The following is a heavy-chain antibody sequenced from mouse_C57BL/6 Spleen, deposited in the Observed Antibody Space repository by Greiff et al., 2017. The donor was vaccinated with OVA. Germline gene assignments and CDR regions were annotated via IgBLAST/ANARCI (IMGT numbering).Heavy chain of an antibody. V-gene: IGHV1-4*01. CDR1: GYSFTSYT. Sequence: QVQLLQSGAELARPCASVSMSCKASGYSFTSYTMHWVQQRPGQGLEWIGYINPSRGYTKYNQKFKNKATLTADKSSSTAYMQLSSLTAEDSAVYYCERNWGWCFDVWGTGTTVTVSA. CDR2: INPSRGYT. CDR3: ERNWGWCFDV. D-gene: IGHD4-1*01. J-gene: IGHJ1*03.